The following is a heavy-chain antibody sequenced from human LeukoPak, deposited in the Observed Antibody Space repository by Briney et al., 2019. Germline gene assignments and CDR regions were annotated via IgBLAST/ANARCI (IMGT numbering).Heavy chain of an antibody. CDR2: IYTSGST. V-gene: IGHV4-4*07. CDR1: GGSISSYY. J-gene: IGHJ6*03. Sequence: SETLSLTCTVSGGSISSYYWSWIRQPAGKGLEWIGRIYTSGSTNYHPSLKSRVTISVDTSKNQFSLKLSSVTAADTAVYYCARAATVARNYMDVWGKGTTVTVSS. CDR3: ARAATVARNYMDV. D-gene: IGHD4-23*01.